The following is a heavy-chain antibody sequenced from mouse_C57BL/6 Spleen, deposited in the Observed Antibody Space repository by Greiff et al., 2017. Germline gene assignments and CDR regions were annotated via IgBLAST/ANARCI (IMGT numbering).Heavy chain of an antibody. J-gene: IGHJ4*01. CDR3: ARGHYAMDY. CDR1: GYTFTSYW. V-gene: IGHV1-61*01. Sequence: QVQLQQPGAELVRPGSSVKLSCKASGYTFTSYWMDWVKQRPGHGLEWIGNIYPSDSETHYNQKFKDKATLTVDKSSSTAYMQLSSLTSEDSAVYYCARGHYAMDYWGQGTSVTVSS. CDR2: IYPSDSET.